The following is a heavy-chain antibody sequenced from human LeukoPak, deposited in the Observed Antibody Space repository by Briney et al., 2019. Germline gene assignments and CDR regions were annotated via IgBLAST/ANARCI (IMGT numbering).Heavy chain of an antibody. D-gene: IGHD3-22*01. Sequence: SETLSLTCAVYGGSFSGYYWSWIRQPPGKGLEWIGEINHSGSTNYNPSLKSRVTISVDTSKNQFSLKLSSVTAADTAVYYCASDSSGYYYAYWGQGTLVTVSS. CDR3: ASDSSGYYYAY. CDR1: GGSFSGYY. V-gene: IGHV4-34*01. CDR2: INHSGST. J-gene: IGHJ4*02.